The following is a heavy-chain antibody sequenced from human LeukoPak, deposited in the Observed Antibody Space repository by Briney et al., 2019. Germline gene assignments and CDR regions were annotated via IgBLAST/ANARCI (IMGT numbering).Heavy chain of an antibody. Sequence: SETLSLTCGVHGESLNDYYWSWIRQPPGKGLEWIGYIYYSGSTNYNPSLKSRVTISVDTSKNQLSLRLRSVTAADTAVYYCARGLGGSSGCFGYWGQGTLVTVSS. D-gene: IGHD6-19*01. J-gene: IGHJ4*02. CDR1: GESLNDYY. V-gene: IGHV4-59*01. CDR3: ARGLGGSSGCFGY. CDR2: IYYSGST.